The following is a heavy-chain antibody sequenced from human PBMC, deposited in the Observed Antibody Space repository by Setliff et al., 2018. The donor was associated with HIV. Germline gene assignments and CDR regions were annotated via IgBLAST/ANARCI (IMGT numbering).Heavy chain of an antibody. CDR3: ARDGYSSSWYVISGSFDY. CDR1: GGSFSGFY. Sequence: SETLSLTCAVYGGSFSGFYWNWIRQAPGKGLEWIGEINHKKRTNYNPSLKSRVTVSVDTSKNQFSLKLSSVTAADTAVYYCARDGYSSSWYVISGSFDYWGQGILVTVSS. D-gene: IGHD6-13*01. CDR2: INHKKRT. J-gene: IGHJ4*02. V-gene: IGHV4-34*01.